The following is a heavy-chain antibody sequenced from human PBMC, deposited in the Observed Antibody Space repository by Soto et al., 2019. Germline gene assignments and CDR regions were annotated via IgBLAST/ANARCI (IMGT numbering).Heavy chain of an antibody. Sequence: QAHLVQSGAEVKEPGASVKVSCKASGYTFINYAINWVRQAPGPGLEWLAWIISYNCNTNYAQQFQGRVTLTTDASTATVQMELRSLTSYDTAVYYWARGGDSGDYEAFEIWGQGTMVTVCS. CDR2: IISYNCNT. CDR1: GYTFINYA. J-gene: IGHJ3*02. D-gene: IGHD5-12*01. V-gene: IGHV1-18*01. CDR3: ARGGDSGDYEAFEI.